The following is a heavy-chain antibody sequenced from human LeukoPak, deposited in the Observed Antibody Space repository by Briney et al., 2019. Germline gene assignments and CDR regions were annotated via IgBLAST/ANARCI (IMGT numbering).Heavy chain of an antibody. V-gene: IGHV5-51*01. CDR1: GYSFTSYW. CDR3: ARHRTTMVRGAWDAFDI. J-gene: IGHJ3*02. D-gene: IGHD3-10*01. Sequence: GESLKISCKGSGYSFTSYWIGWVRQMPGKGLEWMGIIYPGDSDPRYSPSFQGQVTISAEKSISTAYLQWSSLKASDTAMYYCARHRTTMVRGAWDAFDIWGQGTMVTVSS. CDR2: IYPGDSDP.